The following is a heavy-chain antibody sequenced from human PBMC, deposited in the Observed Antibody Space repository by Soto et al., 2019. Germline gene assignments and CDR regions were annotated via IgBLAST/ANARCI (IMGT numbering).Heavy chain of an antibody. CDR1: GASISYGNYA. V-gene: IGHV4-30-2*01. Sequence: QLQLHEFGSGLVKPSRTVSLTCTVSGASISYGNYAWSRIRQTPGKGLEWIGYINHLETTFYNPSFESRLTLSIDRAKNQFSLNLNSMSAADRAVYFCARGGGSDSFDYWGQGILVTVSS. D-gene: IGHD1-26*01. CDR3: ARGGGSDSFDY. J-gene: IGHJ4*02. CDR2: INHLETT.